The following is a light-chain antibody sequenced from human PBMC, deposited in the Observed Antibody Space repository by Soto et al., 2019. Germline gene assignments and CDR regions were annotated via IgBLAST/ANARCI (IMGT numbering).Light chain of an antibody. Sequence: EIVLIQSPATLSLSPGEIATLSCRASQRVSGGFLAWYQQKPGLAPRLILYDTSFRATGIPDRFSGSGSGTDFTLTISRLDPEDFAVYYCQQYGSSPSFGQGTKVDIK. V-gene: IGKV3D-20*01. CDR1: QRVSGGF. CDR3: QQYGSSPS. CDR2: DTS. J-gene: IGKJ1*01.